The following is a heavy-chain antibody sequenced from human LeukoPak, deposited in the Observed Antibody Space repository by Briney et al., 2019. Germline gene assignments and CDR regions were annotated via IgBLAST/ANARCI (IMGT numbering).Heavy chain of an antibody. D-gene: IGHD1-26*01. Sequence: GGSLRLSCAASGFTFSSYWMTWVRQGPGKGLEWVASIKPDGSLIYYVDSVKGRFTISRDNAKNSLYLQMNSLRAEDTAVYYCAKWELYSGFYYIDYWGQGTLATVSS. CDR1: GFTFSSYW. J-gene: IGHJ4*02. CDR3: AKWELYSGFYYIDY. V-gene: IGHV3-7*01. CDR2: IKPDGSLI.